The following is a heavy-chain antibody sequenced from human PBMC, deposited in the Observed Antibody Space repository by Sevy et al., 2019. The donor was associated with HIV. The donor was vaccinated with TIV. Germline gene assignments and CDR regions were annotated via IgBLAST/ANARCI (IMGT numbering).Heavy chain of an antibody. J-gene: IGHJ6*02. CDR3: ARDRPYYYGSGSYYIDYYYYGMDV. CDR2: ISAYNGNT. CDR1: GYTFTSYG. V-gene: IGHV1-18*01. D-gene: IGHD3-10*01. Sequence: ASVKVSCKASGYTFTSYGISWVRQAPGHGLEWMGWISAYNGNTNYAQKLQGRVTMTTDTSTSTGYMELRSLKSDDTDVYYCARDRPYYYGSGSYYIDYYYYGMDVWGQGTTVTVSS.